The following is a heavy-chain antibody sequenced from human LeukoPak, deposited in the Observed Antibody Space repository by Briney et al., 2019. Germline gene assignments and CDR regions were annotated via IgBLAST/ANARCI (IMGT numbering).Heavy chain of an antibody. J-gene: IGHJ4*02. CDR1: GFTFSSYS. CDR3: ARGPYYYTSGCHFRPFDY. D-gene: IGHD3-10*01. CDR2: ISSSSTTI. V-gene: IGHV3-48*02. Sequence: GGSLRLSCAASGFTFSSYSMNWVRQAPGKGLEWVSYISSSSTTIYYADSVKGRFTISRDNAKNSLYLQMNSLRDEDTAVYYCARGPYYYTSGCHFRPFDYRGQGTLVAVSS.